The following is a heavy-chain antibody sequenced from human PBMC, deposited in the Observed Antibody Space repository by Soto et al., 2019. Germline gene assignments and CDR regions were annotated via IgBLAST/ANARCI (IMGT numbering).Heavy chain of an antibody. Sequence: VGSLRLSCAVSGFTFGRYWMNWVRLIRGKGLEWVAYIKPDGSATYYVDSVKGRFTISRDNAKNSLYLQMNSLRVEDTSVYYCARAGYCGPGCYYYFDYWGQGTLVTVSS. CDR1: GFTFGRYW. CDR3: ARAGYCGPGCYYYFDY. CDR2: IKPDGSAT. D-gene: IGHD2-21*02. V-gene: IGHV3-7*01. J-gene: IGHJ4*02.